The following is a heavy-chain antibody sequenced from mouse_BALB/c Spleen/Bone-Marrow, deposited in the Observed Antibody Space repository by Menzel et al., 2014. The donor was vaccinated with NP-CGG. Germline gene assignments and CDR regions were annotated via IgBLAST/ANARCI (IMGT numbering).Heavy chain of an antibody. D-gene: IGHD1-2*01. CDR2: IYPGDGDT. Sequence: VKLVESGAELVRPGSSVKISCKASGYAFSAYWMNWVKQRPGQGLEWIGQIYPGDGDTNYNGKFKGKATLTADKSSSTAYMQLSILTSEDSAVYFCTRSTATFDYWGQGTTLTVSS. V-gene: IGHV1-80*01. CDR3: TRSTATFDY. CDR1: GYAFSAYW. J-gene: IGHJ2*01.